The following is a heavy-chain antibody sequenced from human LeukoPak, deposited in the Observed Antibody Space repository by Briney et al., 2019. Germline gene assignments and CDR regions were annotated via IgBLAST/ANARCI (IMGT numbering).Heavy chain of an antibody. J-gene: IGHJ4*02. CDR2: IIPIFGTA. Sequence: SVKVSCKASGGTFSSHAISWVRQAPGQGLEWMGGIIPIFGTANYAQKFQGRVTITADESTSTAYMELSSLRSEDTAVYYCARLLNDYGDTSFDYWGQGTLVTVSS. V-gene: IGHV1-69*01. D-gene: IGHD4-17*01. CDR3: ARLLNDYGDTSFDY. CDR1: GGTFSSHA.